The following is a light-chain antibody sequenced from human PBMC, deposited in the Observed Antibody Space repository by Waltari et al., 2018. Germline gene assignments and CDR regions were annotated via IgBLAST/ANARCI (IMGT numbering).Light chain of an antibody. J-gene: IGLJ2*01. V-gene: IGLV2-14*01. CDR2: EVN. Sequence: QSALTQPASVSGSPGQSITISCTGTSDDVGAYNYVSWYQQHPGLAPKLIIYEVNNLTFGISSRSSGSKSGNTASLTISGLQADDESHYYCTSYRSSSTPVVFGGGTKLTVL. CDR1: SDDVGAYNY. CDR3: TSYRSSSTPVV.